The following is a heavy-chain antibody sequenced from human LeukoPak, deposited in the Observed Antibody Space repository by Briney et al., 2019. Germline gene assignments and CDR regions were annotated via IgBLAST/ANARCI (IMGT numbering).Heavy chain of an antibody. CDR2: ISGSGDKT. V-gene: IGHV3-23*01. CDR1: GFTFSSYA. Sequence: GGSLRLSCAASGFTFSSYAMSWVRQAPGKGLEWVSLISGSGDKTYYADSVKGRFTISRDNSKNTLYLQVNSLRADDTAVYYCAKDDPNDYKPWIYWGQGTLVTVSS. J-gene: IGHJ4*02. D-gene: IGHD4-11*01. CDR3: AKDDPNDYKPWIY.